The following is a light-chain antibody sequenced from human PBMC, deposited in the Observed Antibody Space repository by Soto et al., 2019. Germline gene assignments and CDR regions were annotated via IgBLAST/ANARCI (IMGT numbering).Light chain of an antibody. CDR2: AAS. Sequence: DIPLTQSPSFLSASVGDRVTITCRASQGISSYLDWYQQKPGKAPKLLIYAASSLQGGVPSRFSGSGSGTDFTLTISRLQPEDFATYYCQQLNTYPLTFGGGTKVEIK. V-gene: IGKV1-9*01. J-gene: IGKJ4*01. CDR3: QQLNTYPLT. CDR1: QGISSY.